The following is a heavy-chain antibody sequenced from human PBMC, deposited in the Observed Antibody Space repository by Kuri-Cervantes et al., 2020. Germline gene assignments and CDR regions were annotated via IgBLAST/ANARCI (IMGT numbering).Heavy chain of an antibody. CDR2: IKQDGSEK. CDR1: GFSFSSYG. V-gene: IGHV3-7*01. CDR3: ARMWLGGDYVPHDAFDI. J-gene: IGHJ3*02. D-gene: IGHD4-17*01. Sequence: GGSLRLSCAASGFSFSSYGMSWVRQAPGKGLEWVANIKQDGSEKYYVDSVKGRFTISRDNAKNSLYLQMNSLRAEDTAVYYCARMWLGGDYVPHDAFDIWGQGTMVTVSS.